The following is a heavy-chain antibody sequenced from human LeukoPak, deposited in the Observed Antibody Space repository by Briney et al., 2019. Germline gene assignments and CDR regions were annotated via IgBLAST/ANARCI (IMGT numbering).Heavy chain of an antibody. CDR1: GFTFSSYS. Sequence: GGSLRLSCVASGFTFSSYSMNWVRQAPGKGLEWVSILGSSSGYINYADSLRGRVTISRDNAKNSLYLQVNSLRAEDTAVYYCAREYCSGGSCYWGALDIWGQGTMVTVSS. V-gene: IGHV3-21*01. D-gene: IGHD2-15*01. J-gene: IGHJ3*02. CDR2: LGSSSGYI. CDR3: AREYCSGGSCYWGALDI.